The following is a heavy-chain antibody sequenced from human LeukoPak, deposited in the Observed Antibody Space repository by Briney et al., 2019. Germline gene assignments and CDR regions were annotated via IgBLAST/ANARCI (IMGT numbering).Heavy chain of an antibody. CDR2: ISWNSGSI. V-gene: IGHV3-9*01. CDR1: GFTFDDYA. CDR3: AKDIERRYYDFWSGSEAPDHYYYYYGMDV. Sequence: GGSLRLSCAASGFTFDDYAMHWVRQAPGKGLEGVSGISWNSGSIDYADSVKGRFTISRDNAKNSLYLQMNSLRAEDTALYYCAKDIERRYYDFWSGSEAPDHYYYYYGMDVWGQGTTVTVSS. J-gene: IGHJ6*02. D-gene: IGHD3-3*01.